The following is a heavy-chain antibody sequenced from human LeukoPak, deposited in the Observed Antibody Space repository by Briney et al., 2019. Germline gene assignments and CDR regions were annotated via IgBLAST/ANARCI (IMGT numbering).Heavy chain of an antibody. V-gene: IGHV4-4*02. D-gene: IGHD3-22*01. Sequence: SETLSLTCTVSGDSINSLDLWSWVRQPPGKGVEWIGEMYLSGTTHSNPSVKSRVTISIDKSKNQFFLNLSSVTAADTAVYYCAGLVGRYSSGLYYYYFDYWGQGTLVTVSS. CDR3: AGLVGRYSSGLYYYYFDY. CDR1: GDSINSLDL. J-gene: IGHJ4*02. CDR2: MYLSGTT.